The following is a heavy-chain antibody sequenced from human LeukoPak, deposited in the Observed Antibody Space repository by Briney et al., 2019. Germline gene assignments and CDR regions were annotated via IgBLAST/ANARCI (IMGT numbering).Heavy chain of an antibody. CDR2: ISSSSGYI. D-gene: IGHD2-2*01. CDR1: GFTFSTYS. Sequence: GGSLRLSCAASGFTFSTYSMNWVRQAPGKGLEWVSSISSSSGYIYYADSVKGRLTVSRDNAENSLYLQMNSLRAEDTAVYYCARDLYCSSPSCYGHYHYGMDVWGQGTTVTVSS. V-gene: IGHV3-21*01. CDR3: ARDLYCSSPSCYGHYHYGMDV. J-gene: IGHJ6*02.